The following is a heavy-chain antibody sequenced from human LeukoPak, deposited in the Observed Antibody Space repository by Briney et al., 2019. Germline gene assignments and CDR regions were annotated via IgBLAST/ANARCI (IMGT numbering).Heavy chain of an antibody. CDR2: IYYSGST. V-gene: IGHV4-59*01. CDR1: GGSISSYY. J-gene: IGHJ5*02. CDR3: ARGRVLEWSWGWFDP. D-gene: IGHD3-3*01. Sequence: SETLSLTCTVSGGSISSYYWSWIRQPPGKGLEWIGYIYYSGSTNYNPSLKSRVTISVDTSKNQFSLKLSSVTAADTAVYYCARGRVLEWSWGWFDPWGQGTLVTVSS.